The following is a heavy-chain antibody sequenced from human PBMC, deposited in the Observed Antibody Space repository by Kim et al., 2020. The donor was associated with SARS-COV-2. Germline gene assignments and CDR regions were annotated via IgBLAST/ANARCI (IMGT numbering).Heavy chain of an antibody. CDR3: ARASRYSSGWGGALYFDY. D-gene: IGHD6-19*01. J-gene: IGHJ4*02. Sequence: KGRFTICRDTAKNPLYLQMNSLRAEDTAVYYCARASRYSSGWGGALYFDYWGQGTLVTVSS. V-gene: IGHV3-48*03.